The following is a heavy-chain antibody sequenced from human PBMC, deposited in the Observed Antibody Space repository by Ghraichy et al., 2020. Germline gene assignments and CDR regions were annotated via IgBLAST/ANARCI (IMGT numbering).Heavy chain of an antibody. Sequence: GESLNISCAASGFNFTSSWMNWVRQAPGKELEWVAGIKPDGSENYHVDSVTGRFTISRDNARNSLYLQMNSLRAEDTAFYYCTRDRAFKCFDYWGQGTLGTVSS. J-gene: IGHJ4*02. CDR2: IKPDGSEN. D-gene: IGHD3-10*01. CDR3: TRDRAFKCFDY. CDR1: GFNFTSSW. V-gene: IGHV3-7*03.